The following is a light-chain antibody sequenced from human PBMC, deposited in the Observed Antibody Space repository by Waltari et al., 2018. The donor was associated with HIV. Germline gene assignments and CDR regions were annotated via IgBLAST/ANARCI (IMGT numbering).Light chain of an antibody. CDR3: SSYAASGSVI. CDR1: TINYDS. J-gene: IGLJ2*01. Sequence: LTQPASVSGSPGQSVTISCTGPTINYDSVSWYQQHPAKAPKLIIFEGTYRPSGISIRFSASKSGNPASLTISGLQAEDEAHYYCSSYAASGSVIFGGGTNLTVL. CDR2: EGT. V-gene: IGLV2-14*03.